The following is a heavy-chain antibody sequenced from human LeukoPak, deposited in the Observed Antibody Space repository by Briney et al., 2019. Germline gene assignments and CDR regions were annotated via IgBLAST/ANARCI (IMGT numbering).Heavy chain of an antibody. J-gene: IGHJ3*01. CDR2: IISNTDGGTT. Sequence: SGGSLRLSWASAGFTFSNALMSWIRQAPEKGLEWVGRIISNTDGGTTAYAAPVKGRFTISRDDSNNTLYLQMKGLETEDTAVYYCTTASVTMVRGVINPDAFDVWGLGTMVIVSS. D-gene: IGHD3-10*01. CDR1: GFTFSNAL. V-gene: IGHV3-15*01. CDR3: TTASVTMVRGVINPDAFDV.